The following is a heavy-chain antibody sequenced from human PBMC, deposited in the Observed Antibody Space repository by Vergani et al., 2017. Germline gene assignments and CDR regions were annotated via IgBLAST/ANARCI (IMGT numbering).Heavy chain of an antibody. Sequence: QVQLQESGPGLVKPSQTLSLTCTVSGGSISSGDYYWSWIRQPPGKGLEWIGYIYYSGSTYYNPSLKRRVTISVDTSKNQFSLKLSSVTAADTAVYYGARAGGITMIVVVLVDAFDIWGQGTMVTVSS. D-gene: IGHD3-22*01. CDR3: ARAGGITMIVVVLVDAFDI. V-gene: IGHV4-30-4*08. CDR1: GGSISSGDYY. CDR2: IYYSGST. J-gene: IGHJ3*02.